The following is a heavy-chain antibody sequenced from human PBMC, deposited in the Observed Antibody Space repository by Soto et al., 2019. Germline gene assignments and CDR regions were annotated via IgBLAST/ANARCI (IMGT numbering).Heavy chain of an antibody. CDR2: IKNGGSEK. D-gene: IGHD1-26*01. Sequence: PGGSLRLSCAASGFTFSSYWVTWVRQAPGKGLEWVANIKNGGSEKYYVDSVKGRFTSSRDNARDSVFLEMKSLRADDTAVYSCVRDRSGSYLEGFDYWGQGTLVTVSS. CDR1: GFTFSSYW. CDR3: VRDRSGSYLEGFDY. V-gene: IGHV3-7*01. J-gene: IGHJ4*02.